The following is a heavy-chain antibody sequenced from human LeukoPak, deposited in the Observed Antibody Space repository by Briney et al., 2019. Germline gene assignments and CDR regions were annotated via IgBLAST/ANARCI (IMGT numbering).Heavy chain of an antibody. V-gene: IGHV3-33*06. CDR1: GFTFSSYG. J-gene: IGHJ4*02. D-gene: IGHD2-8*01. Sequence: GGALRLSCAASGFTFSSYGMHWVRQAPGKGLEWVAVIWYDGSNKYYADSVKGRFTISRDNSKSTLYLQMSSLRAEDTAVYYCAKPGGYCTNGVCYTGYFDYWGQGTLVTVSS. CDR3: AKPGGYCTNGVCYTGYFDY. CDR2: IWYDGSNK.